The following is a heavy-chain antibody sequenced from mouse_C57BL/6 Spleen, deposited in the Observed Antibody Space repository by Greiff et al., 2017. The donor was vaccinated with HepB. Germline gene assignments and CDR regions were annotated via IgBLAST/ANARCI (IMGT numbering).Heavy chain of an antibody. V-gene: IGHV1-80*01. D-gene: IGHD2-4*01. Sequence: VQLQESGAELVKPGASVKISCKASGYAFSSYWMNWVKQRPGKGLEWIGQIYPGDGDTNYNGKFKGKATLTADKSSSTAYMQLSSLTSEDSAVYFCARSLDYDFFYAMDYWGQRTSVTVSS. J-gene: IGHJ4*01. CDR1: GYAFSSYW. CDR3: ARSLDYDFFYAMDY. CDR2: IYPGDGDT.